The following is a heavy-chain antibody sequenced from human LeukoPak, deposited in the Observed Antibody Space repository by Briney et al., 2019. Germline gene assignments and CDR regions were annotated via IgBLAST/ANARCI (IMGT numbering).Heavy chain of an antibody. V-gene: IGHV1-69*05. Sequence: GASVKLSCKASGGTFSSYAISWVRQAPGQGLEWMGGIIPIFGTANYAQKFQGRATITTDESTSTAYMELSSLRSEDTAVYYCANYGDYVSWFDPWGQGTLVTVSS. CDR1: GGTFSSYA. CDR3: ANYGDYVSWFDP. J-gene: IGHJ5*02. D-gene: IGHD4-17*01. CDR2: IIPIFGTA.